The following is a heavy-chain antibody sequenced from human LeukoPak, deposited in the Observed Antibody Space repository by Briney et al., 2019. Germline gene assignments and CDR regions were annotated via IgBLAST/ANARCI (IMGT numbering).Heavy chain of an antibody. J-gene: IGHJ4*02. CDR3: AKTPAAAGTMGEYYFDY. CDR1: GFTFTNYG. V-gene: IGHV3-23*01. D-gene: IGHD6-13*01. CDR2: ISGSGGST. Sequence: PGGSLRLSCAASGFTFTNYGMSWVRQAPGKGLEWVSAISGSGGSTYYADSVKGRFTISRDNSKNTLYLQMNSLRAEDTAVYYCAKTPAAAGTMGEYYFDYWGQGTLVTVSS.